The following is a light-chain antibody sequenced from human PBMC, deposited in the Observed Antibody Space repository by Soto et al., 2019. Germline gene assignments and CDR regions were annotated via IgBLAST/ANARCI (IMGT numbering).Light chain of an antibody. CDR1: QVISKY. CDR3: QQFDNPLFT. CDR2: DAS. J-gene: IGKJ3*01. Sequence: DIQMTQSPSSLSASVGDRVTITCQASQVISKYLNWYQQKPGNAPKLLIYDASKLETGVPSRFSGSGSGTEFTFTISRLQPEDIATYYCQQFDNPLFTFGPGTKVDIK. V-gene: IGKV1-33*01.